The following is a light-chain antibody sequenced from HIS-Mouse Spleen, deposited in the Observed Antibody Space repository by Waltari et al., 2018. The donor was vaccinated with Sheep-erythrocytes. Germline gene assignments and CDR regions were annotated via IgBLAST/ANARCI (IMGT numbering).Light chain of an antibody. V-gene: IGKV1-6*01. Sequence: AIPMTQSPSPPSASVGDRVTITCRASQGIRNDLGWYQQKPGKAPKLLIYAASSLQSGVPSRFSGSGSGTDFTLTISSLQPEDFATYYCLQDYNYPWTFGQGTRVEIK. CDR3: LQDYNYPWT. CDR2: AAS. J-gene: IGKJ1*01. CDR1: QGIRND.